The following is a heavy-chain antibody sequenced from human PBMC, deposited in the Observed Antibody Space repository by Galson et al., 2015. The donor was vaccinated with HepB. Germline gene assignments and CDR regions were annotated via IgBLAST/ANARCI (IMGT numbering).Heavy chain of an antibody. CDR1: GYTFTSYY. Sequence: SVKVSCKASGYTFTSYYMHWVRQAPGQGLEWMGIINPSGGSTSYAQKFQGRVTMTRDTSTSTVYMELSSLRSEDTAVYYCARAHGSGSYKYYYCMDVWGRGTTVTVSS. D-gene: IGHD3-10*01. J-gene: IGHJ6*03. CDR3: ARAHGSGSYKYYYCMDV. CDR2: INPSGGST. V-gene: IGHV1-46*03.